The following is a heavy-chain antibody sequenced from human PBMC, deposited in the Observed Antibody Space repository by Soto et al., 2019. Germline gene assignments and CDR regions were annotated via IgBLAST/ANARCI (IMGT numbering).Heavy chain of an antibody. CDR3: ARGSSGYISSWYYFDY. D-gene: IGHD6-13*01. CDR1: GFTFTDYA. J-gene: IGHJ4*02. V-gene: IGHV3-23*01. Sequence: ETLRLSCAASGFTFTDYALSWVRQAPGKGLEWVATISGIGGSTYLADSVKGRLSISRDNSKNTVSLLMNSLRAEDTAVYFCARGSSGYISSWYYFDYWGRGTLVTVSS. CDR2: ISGIGGST.